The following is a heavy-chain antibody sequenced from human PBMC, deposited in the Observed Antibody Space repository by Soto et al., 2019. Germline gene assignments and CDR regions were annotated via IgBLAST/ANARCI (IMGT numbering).Heavy chain of an antibody. Sequence: QVQLQQSGAGLLKPSETLSLTCAVYGESFSGYIWTWIRQTPGKGLQWIGLINHSGSASYNPSLNGPVPISGPPSHWPFSLGPGSVTPADTAVYFRARGLITGSHYSGGLYFFCSWGQGTQVTGSP. CDR1: GESFSGYI. CDR3: ARGLITGSHYSGGLYFFCS. CDR2: INHSGSA. J-gene: IGHJ4*02. D-gene: IGHD1-26*01. V-gene: IGHV4-34*01.